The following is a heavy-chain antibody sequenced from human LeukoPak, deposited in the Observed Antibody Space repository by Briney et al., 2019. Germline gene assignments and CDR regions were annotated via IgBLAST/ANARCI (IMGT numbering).Heavy chain of an antibody. CDR2: ITWNGDSA. CDR1: GFTFDDYN. J-gene: IGHJ6*03. Sequence: GGSLRLSCAASGFTFDDYNLHWVRQAPGKGLEWVSLITWNGDSAYYADSVEGRFTISRDNSKNSLYLQMNSLRTEDTALYYCAKDKWLRGDYYYYMDVWGKGTTVTVSS. D-gene: IGHD5-12*01. V-gene: IGHV3-43*01. CDR3: AKDKWLRGDYYYYMDV.